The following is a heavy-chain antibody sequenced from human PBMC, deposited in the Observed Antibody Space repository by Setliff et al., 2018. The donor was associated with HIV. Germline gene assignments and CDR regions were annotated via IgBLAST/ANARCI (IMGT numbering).Heavy chain of an antibody. CDR2: AIHSGIT. D-gene: IGHD1-26*01. V-gene: IGHV4-34*12. CDR3: ARHGRLSGSYWGGGDY. CDR1: GGSVSAYE. J-gene: IGHJ4*02. Sequence: NPSETLSLTCGVYGGSVSAYEWRWIRQPPGKGLEWFGEAIHSGITYNPSLRSRVTISLDTSKNQFSLNLSSVTAADTVVYYCARHGRLSGSYWGGGDYCGQGTLVTVSS.